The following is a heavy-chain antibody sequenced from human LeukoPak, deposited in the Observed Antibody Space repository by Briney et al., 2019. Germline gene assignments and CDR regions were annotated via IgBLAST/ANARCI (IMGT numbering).Heavy chain of an antibody. CDR3: AKDLYHRYYHNSGHAFDY. CDR2: INPSGGST. CDR1: GYTFTSYN. J-gene: IGHJ4*02. Sequence: ASVKASCKASGYTFTSYNMHWVRQAPGQGLEWMGIINPSGGSTNYAQKFQGRVTMTRDTSTSTVYMELSSLRSEDTAVYYCAKDLYHRYYHNSGHAFDYWGQGTLVTVSS. V-gene: IGHV1-46*01. D-gene: IGHD3-22*01.